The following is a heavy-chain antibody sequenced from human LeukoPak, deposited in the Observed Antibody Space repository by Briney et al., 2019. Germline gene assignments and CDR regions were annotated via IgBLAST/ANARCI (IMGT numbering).Heavy chain of an antibody. V-gene: IGHV5-51*01. J-gene: IGHJ4*02. D-gene: IGHD5-18*01. CDR2: IYPGDSDT. CDR1: GYSFTSYW. Sequence: GESLKISCKGAGYSFTSYWIGWVRQMPGKGLEWMGIIYPGDSDTRYSPSFQGQVTISADKSISTAYLQWSSLKASDTAMYYCARSGYSYGTPYYFDYWGQGTLVTVSS. CDR3: ARSGYSYGTPYYFDY.